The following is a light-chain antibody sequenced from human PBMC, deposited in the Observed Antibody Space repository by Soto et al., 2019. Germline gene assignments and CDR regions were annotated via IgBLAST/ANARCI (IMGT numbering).Light chain of an antibody. CDR2: GAS. V-gene: IGKV3-15*01. CDR3: QQGHNWPLT. CDR1: QSINSE. J-gene: IGKJ2*01. Sequence: DIVMTQSPATLSLSPGERAALSCRARQSINSELARYQQKPGQPPRLLIYGASTRATGVPARFTGSESGSEFTLTISGLQSEDFAVYYCQQGHNWPLTFGQGTRLEI.